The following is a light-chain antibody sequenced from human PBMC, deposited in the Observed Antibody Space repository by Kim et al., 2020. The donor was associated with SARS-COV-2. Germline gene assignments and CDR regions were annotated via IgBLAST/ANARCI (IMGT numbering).Light chain of an antibody. CDR1: DSDIGDSKY. Sequence: QSALIQPASVSGSPGQSITVSCTGSDSDIGDSKYVCWYQQHPGSAPRLIIYDVSQRPSGISSRFSGSKSGNTASLAISGLQAEDEADYFCSSFTSANSWVFGGGTTVTVL. CDR2: DVS. J-gene: IGLJ3*02. V-gene: IGLV2-14*01. CDR3: SSFTSANSWV.